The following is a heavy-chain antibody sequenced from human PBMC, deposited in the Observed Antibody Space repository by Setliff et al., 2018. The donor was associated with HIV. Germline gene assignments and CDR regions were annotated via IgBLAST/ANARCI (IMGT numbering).Heavy chain of an antibody. Sequence: PGGSLRLSCAASGFTFSNAWMSWVRQAPGKGLEWVGRIKSKTDGGTTDYAAPVKGRFTISRDDSKNTLYLQMNSLKTEDTAVYYCTTLVGANPYHDAFDIWGQGTMVTVSS. CDR3: TTLVGANPYHDAFDI. CDR1: GFTFSNAW. V-gene: IGHV3-15*01. D-gene: IGHD1-26*01. J-gene: IGHJ3*02. CDR2: IKSKTDGGTT.